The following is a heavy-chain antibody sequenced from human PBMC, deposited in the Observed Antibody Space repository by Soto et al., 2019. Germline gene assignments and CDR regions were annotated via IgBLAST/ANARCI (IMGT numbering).Heavy chain of an antibody. CDR3: ARGYGVVAAKVDY. D-gene: IGHD2-15*01. CDR1: GGSISSSSYY. CDR2: IYYSGST. J-gene: IGHJ4*02. V-gene: IGHV4-39*01. Sequence: QLQLQESGPGLVKPSETLSLTCTVSGGSISSSSYYWGWIRQPPGKGLEWIGSIYYSGSTYYNPSLKSRVTISVDTSKNQFSLKQSSVTAADTAVYYCARGYGVVAAKVDYWGQGTLVTVSS.